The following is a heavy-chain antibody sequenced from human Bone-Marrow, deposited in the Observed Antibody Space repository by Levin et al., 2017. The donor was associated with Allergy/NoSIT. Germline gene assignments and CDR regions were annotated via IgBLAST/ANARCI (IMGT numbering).Heavy chain of an antibody. D-gene: IGHD1-26*01. V-gene: IGHV3-53*01. CDR3: ARSSGTYSGGFDY. CDR1: GFTVINNY. CDR2: TSNTGNT. J-gene: IGHJ4*02. Sequence: GGSLRLSCAASGFTVINNYMTWVRQAPGKGLEWVSMTSNTGNTNYADSVKGRFTISRDESRNTLFLHMSSLRAEDTAIYYCARSSGTYSGGFDYWGQGTLVTVSS.